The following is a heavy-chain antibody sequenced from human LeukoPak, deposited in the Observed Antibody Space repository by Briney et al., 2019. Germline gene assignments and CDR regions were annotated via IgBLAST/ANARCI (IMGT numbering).Heavy chain of an antibody. CDR2: IYYSGST. V-gene: IGHV4-61*05. CDR3: ARVTVDYYDSSGYRTPYGMDV. J-gene: IGHJ6*02. D-gene: IGHD3-22*01. Sequence: SETLSLTCTVSGVSISSTYFWGWVRQPPGKGLEWIGYIYYSGSTNYNPSLKSRVTISVDKSKNQFSLKLSSVTAADTAVYYCARVTVDYYDSSGYRTPYGMDVWGQGTTVTVSS. CDR1: GVSISSTYF.